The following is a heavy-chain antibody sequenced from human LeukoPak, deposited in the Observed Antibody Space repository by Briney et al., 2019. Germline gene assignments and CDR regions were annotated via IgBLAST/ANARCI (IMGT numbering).Heavy chain of an antibody. D-gene: IGHD1-7*01. J-gene: IGHJ3*02. Sequence: GGSLRLSCAASGFTVSSNYMSWVRQAPGKGLEWVSGISGSGGSTYYADSVKGRFTISRDNSKNTLYLQTNSLRAEDTAVYYCARNYYGDIWGQGTTVTVSS. CDR3: ARNYYGDI. CDR2: ISGSGGST. CDR1: GFTVSSNY. V-gene: IGHV3-23*01.